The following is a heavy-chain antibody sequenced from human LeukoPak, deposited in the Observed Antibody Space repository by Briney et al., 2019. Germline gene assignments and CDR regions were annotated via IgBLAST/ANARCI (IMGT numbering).Heavy chain of an antibody. CDR1: GFTFSSYG. CDR2: IWYDGSNK. J-gene: IGHJ4*02. Sequence: GGSLRLSCAASGFTFSSYGMHWVRQAPGKGLEWVAVIWYDGSNKYYADSVKGRFTVSRDNSKNTLYLQMNSLRAEDTAVYYCAKDREITFGGVIVRGGFDYWGQGTLVTVSS. CDR3: AKDREITFGGVIVRGGFDY. V-gene: IGHV3-33*06. D-gene: IGHD3-16*02.